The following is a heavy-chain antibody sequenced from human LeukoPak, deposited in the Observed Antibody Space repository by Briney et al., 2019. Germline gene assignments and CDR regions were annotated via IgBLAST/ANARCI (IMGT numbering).Heavy chain of an antibody. Sequence: AGSLRLSCAASGFTFRSYGMQWVRQAPGKGLEWVAIIWYDGSNKYYSDSVKGRFTISRDNSKNTLYLQMNSLGAEDTAVYYCARVAGHDIRGLITYYFDDWGQGTLVTVSS. D-gene: IGHD3-10*01. CDR1: GFTFRSYG. CDR3: ARVAGHDIRGLITYYFDD. J-gene: IGHJ4*02. V-gene: IGHV3-33*01. CDR2: IWYDGSNK.